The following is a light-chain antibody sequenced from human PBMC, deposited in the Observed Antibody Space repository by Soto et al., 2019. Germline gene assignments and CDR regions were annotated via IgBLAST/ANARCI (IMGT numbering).Light chain of an antibody. CDR3: AAWDDSLNGWV. CDR2: DNN. Sequence: QAVVTQPPSASGTPGQRVTISCSGSSSNIGTNTVNWYQQLPGTAPKLLIYDNNHRPSGVPDRFSGSKSGTSASLAISGLQSEPEADYYCAAWDDSLNGWVFGGGTKLTLL. V-gene: IGLV1-44*01. CDR1: SSNIGTNT. J-gene: IGLJ3*02.